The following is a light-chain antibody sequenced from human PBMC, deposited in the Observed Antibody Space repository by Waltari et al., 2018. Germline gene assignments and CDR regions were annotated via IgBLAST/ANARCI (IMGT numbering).Light chain of an antibody. CDR1: QSISRH. CDR2: AAS. CDR3: QQSYNTPFT. Sequence: DIQMTQSPSSLSASVGDRVTITCRASQSISRHLNLYQQKSGKAPKFLIHAASSLQSGVPSRFSGSGSGTDFTLTISSLQPEDFATYCCQQSYNTPFTFGPGTKVDVE. V-gene: IGKV1-39*01. J-gene: IGKJ3*01.